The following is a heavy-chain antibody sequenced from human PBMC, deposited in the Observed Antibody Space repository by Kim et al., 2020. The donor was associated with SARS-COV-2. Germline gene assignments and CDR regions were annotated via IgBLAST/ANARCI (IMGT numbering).Heavy chain of an antibody. D-gene: IGHD3-16*02. V-gene: IGHV3-11*05. CDR3: ARVGHDCVWGSYRACYY. J-gene: IGHJ6*01. CDR2: IIIRSSTT. CDR1: GFTFSDYY. Sequence: GGSLRLSCAASGFTFSDYYMSWIRQPPGKGRDWVSSIIIRSSTTNYAAPVKARFPTSRENPKNSLYLQMTSLRPEDTAVYTCARVGHDCVWGSYRACYY.